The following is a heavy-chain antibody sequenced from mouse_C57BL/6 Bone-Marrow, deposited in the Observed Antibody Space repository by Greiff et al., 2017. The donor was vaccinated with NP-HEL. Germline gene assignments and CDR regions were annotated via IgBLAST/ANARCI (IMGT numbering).Heavy chain of an antibody. CDR3: TGYYYGRGWFAY. D-gene: IGHD1-1*01. CDR2: IYPGNSDT. Sequence: EVQLQQSGTVLARPGASVKMSCKTSGYTFTSYWMHWVKQRPGQGLEWIGAIYPGNSDTSYNQKFKGKAKLTAVTSASTAYMELSSLTNEDAAVYYCTGYYYGRGWFAYWGQGTLVTVSA. CDR1: GYTFTSYW. V-gene: IGHV1-5*01. J-gene: IGHJ3*01.